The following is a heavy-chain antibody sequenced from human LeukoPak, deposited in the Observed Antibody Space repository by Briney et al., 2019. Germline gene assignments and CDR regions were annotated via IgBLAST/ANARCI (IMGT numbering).Heavy chain of an antibody. Sequence: ASVKVSCKAFGYTFTRYYMHWVRQAPGQGLEWMGWINPNSGGTNYAQKFQGRVTMTRDTSISTAYMELSRLRSDDTAVYYCATSIVVVPAASDAFDIWGQGTMVTVSS. J-gene: IGHJ3*02. CDR3: ATSIVVVPAASDAFDI. CDR2: INPNSGGT. V-gene: IGHV1-2*02. CDR1: GYTFTRYY. D-gene: IGHD2-2*01.